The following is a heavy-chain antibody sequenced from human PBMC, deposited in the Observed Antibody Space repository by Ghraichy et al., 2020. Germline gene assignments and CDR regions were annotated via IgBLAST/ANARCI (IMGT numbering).Heavy chain of an antibody. J-gene: IGHJ4*02. CDR3: ARDPDSLYYFDY. CDR1: GFTFSSYA. D-gene: IGHD5-18*01. V-gene: IGHV3-30-3*01. Sequence: GGSLRLSCAASGFTFSSYAMHWVRQAPGKGLEWVAVISYDGSNKYYADSVKGRFTISRDNSKNTLYLQMNSLRAEDTAVYYCARDPDSLYYFDYWGQGTLVTVSS. CDR2: ISYDGSNK.